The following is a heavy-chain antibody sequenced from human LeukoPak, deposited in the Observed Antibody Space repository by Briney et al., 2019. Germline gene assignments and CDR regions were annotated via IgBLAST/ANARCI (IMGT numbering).Heavy chain of an antibody. CDR1: GFTFSSYG. CDR2: IWYDGSNK. J-gene: IGHJ6*02. Sequence: GSLRLSCAASGFTFSSYGMHWVRQAPGKGLEWVAVIWYDGSNKYYADSVKGRFTISRDNSKNTLYLQMNSLRAEDTAVYYCARERVSGSTPVFYYGMDVWGQGTTVTVSS. V-gene: IGHV3-33*01. D-gene: IGHD3-10*01. CDR3: ARERVSGSTPVFYYGMDV.